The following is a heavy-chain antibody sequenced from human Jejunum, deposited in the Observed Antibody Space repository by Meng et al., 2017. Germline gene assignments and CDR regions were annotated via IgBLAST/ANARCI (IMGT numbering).Heavy chain of an antibody. CDR3: ARAPDPGIGYCSGGSCYPDY. J-gene: IGHJ4*02. CDR2: ISYDGSKE. Sequence: GESLKISCEASGFTFSSSAVHWVRLAPGKGLEWVAVISYDGSKEYYADSVKGRFTISRDNSKNTLYLQMNSLRVEETAVYYCARAPDPGIGYCSGGSCYPDYWGQGTLVTVSS. V-gene: IGHV3-30*04. CDR1: GFTFSSSA. D-gene: IGHD2-15*01.